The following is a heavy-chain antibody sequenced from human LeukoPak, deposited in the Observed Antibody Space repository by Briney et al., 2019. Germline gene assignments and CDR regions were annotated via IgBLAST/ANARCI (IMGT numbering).Heavy chain of an antibody. CDR1: GFTFSDYY. D-gene: IGHD3-22*01. CDR2: ISSSGSTI. J-gene: IGHJ4*02. V-gene: IGHV3-11*01. CDR3: AREQPVITYHYDSSGFDY. Sequence: PGGSLRLSCAASGFTFSDYYMSWIRQAPGKGLEWVSYISSSGSTIYYADSVKGRFTISRDNAKNSLYLQMNSLRAEDTAVYYCAREQPVITYHYDSSGFDYWGQGTLVTVSS.